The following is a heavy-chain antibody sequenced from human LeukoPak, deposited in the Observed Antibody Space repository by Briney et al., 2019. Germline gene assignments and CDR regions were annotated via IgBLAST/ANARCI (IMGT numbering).Heavy chain of an antibody. V-gene: IGHV1-69*01. CDR2: IIPIFGTA. Sequence: SVKVSCKASGGTFSSYAISWVRQAPGQGLEWMGGIIPIFGTANYAQKFQGRVTITADESTSTAYMELSSLRSEDTAVYYCVSDYYDSSGYYRPGGCWGQGTLVTVSS. CDR1: GGTFSSYA. D-gene: IGHD3-22*01. J-gene: IGHJ4*02. CDR3: VSDYYDSSGYYRPGGC.